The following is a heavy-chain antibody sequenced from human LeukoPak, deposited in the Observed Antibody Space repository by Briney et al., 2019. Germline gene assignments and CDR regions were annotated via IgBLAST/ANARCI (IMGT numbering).Heavy chain of an antibody. CDR2: IYYSGST. D-gene: IGHD3-22*01. V-gene: IGHV4-59*01. J-gene: IGHJ4*02. CDR1: GGSISSYY. Sequence: SETLSLTCTVSGGSISSYYWSWIRQPPGKGLEWIGYIYYSGSTNYNPSLKSRVTISVDTSKNQFSLKLSSVTAADTAVYYCARGTYYYDSSGYYFDYWGQGTLLTVSS. CDR3: ARGTYYYDSSGYYFDY.